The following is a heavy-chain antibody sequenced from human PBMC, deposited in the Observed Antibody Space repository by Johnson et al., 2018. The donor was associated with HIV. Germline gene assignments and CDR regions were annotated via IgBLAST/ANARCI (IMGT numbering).Heavy chain of an antibody. CDR3: AKDKWSSSWYVAFDL. CDR2: ISCNGDNI. J-gene: IGHJ3*01. V-gene: IGHV3-9*01. CDR1: GFTFSSYA. Sequence: ELQLVESGGGVVQPGRSLRLSCAASGFTFSSYAMHWVRQVPGKGLGWVSGISCNGDNIVYAAVARGRFTISRDNDKNSLYLHMNSLRPEDTALYYCAKDKWSSSWYVAFDLWGQGTMVTVSS. D-gene: IGHD6-13*01.